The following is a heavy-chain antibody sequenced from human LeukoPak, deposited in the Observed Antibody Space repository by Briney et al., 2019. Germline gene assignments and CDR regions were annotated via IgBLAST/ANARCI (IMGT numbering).Heavy chain of an antibody. J-gene: IGHJ4*02. CDR1: GGTFSSYA. V-gene: IGHV1-69*04. CDR2: IIPILGIA. Sequence: SVNVSCKASGGTFSSYAISWVRQAPGQGLEWMGRIIPILGIANYAQKFQGRVTITADKSTSTAYMELSSLRSEDTAVYYCARAVPYSGYGCYFDYWGQGTLVTVSS. CDR3: ARAVPYSGYGCYFDY. D-gene: IGHD5-12*01.